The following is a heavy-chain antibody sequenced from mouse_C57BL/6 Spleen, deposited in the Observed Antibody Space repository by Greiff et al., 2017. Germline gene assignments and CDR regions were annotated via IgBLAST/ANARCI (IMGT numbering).Heavy chain of an antibody. Sequence: SGPGLVKPAPSLSLTCSVTGYSFTSCYYWNWIRQFPGNKLECMGYISYDGSNNYNQTLKNRISMTRDTSKNTFYLKLNSVTTEDTATYYCATDYYGSGCEAYWGQGTTLTVSS. CDR3: ATDYYGSGCEAY. CDR1: GYSFTSCYY. D-gene: IGHD1-1*01. J-gene: IGHJ2*01. CDR2: ISYDGSN. V-gene: IGHV3-6*01.